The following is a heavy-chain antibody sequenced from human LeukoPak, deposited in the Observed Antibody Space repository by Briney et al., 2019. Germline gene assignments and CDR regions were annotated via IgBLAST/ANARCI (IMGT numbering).Heavy chain of an antibody. CDR3: ARGYSSGWPHDY. CDR2: INPNSGGT. CDR1: GYTFTDYY. D-gene: IGHD6-19*01. V-gene: IGHV1-2*02. J-gene: IGHJ4*02. Sequence: ASVKVSCKASGYTFTDYYMHWVRQAPGQGLEWMGWINPNSGGTNYAQKFQGRVTMTRDTSISTAYMELSSLRSEDTAVYYCARGYSSGWPHDYWGQGTLVTVSS.